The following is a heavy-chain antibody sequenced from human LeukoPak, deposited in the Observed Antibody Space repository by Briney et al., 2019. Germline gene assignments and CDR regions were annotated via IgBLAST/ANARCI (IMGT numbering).Heavy chain of an antibody. D-gene: IGHD2-8*01. CDR2: ISGSGDST. Sequence: GGSLRLSCAASGFTFSTYVMSWVRQAPGKGLGWVSVISGSGDSTYYADSVKGRFTISRDNSKNTLYLQMSSLRVEDTAVYYCVRDTYGPSDFWGQGTLVTVS. J-gene: IGHJ4*02. CDR1: GFTFSTYV. V-gene: IGHV3-23*01. CDR3: VRDTYGPSDF.